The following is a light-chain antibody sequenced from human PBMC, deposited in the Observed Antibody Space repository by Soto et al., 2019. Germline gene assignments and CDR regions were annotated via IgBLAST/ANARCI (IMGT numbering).Light chain of an antibody. V-gene: IGKV1-27*01. Sequence: DIQMTQSPSSLSASVGDRVTITCRASQGISNDLAWYQQKPGKVPKVLIYAASTLQSGVPSRFSGSGSGPACSLTISSLQPDDVAPYFCQKYNSATLTCGRGTKVEIK. CDR3: QKYNSATLT. CDR2: AAS. J-gene: IGKJ4*01. CDR1: QGISND.